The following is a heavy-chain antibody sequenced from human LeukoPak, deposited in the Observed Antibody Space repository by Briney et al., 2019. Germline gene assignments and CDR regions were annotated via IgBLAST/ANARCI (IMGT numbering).Heavy chain of an antibody. CDR1: GLTFSIYA. V-gene: IGHV3-23*01. CDR2: ITGSGDDT. J-gene: IGHJ4*02. Sequence: GGSLRLSCAASGLTFSIYAITWVRQAPGKRLEWVSGITGSGDDTDYADSVKGRFTISRDNSKNTAHLQMNRLRADDTALYYCATMNIVATGYFDHWGRGTLVTVSS. CDR3: ATMNIVATGYFDH. D-gene: IGHD5-12*01.